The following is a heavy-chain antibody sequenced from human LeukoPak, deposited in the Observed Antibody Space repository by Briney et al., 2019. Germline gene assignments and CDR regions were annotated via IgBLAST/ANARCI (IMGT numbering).Heavy chain of an antibody. J-gene: IGHJ5*02. Sequence: VASVKVSCKASGYTFTNYYIHWVRQAPGQGLEWMGGIIPIFGTANYAQKFQGRVTITADESTSTAYMELSSLRSEDTAVYYCARWVVVEYNWFDPWGQGTLVTVSS. CDR2: IIPIFGTA. CDR3: ARWVVVEYNWFDP. D-gene: IGHD2-15*01. V-gene: IGHV1-69*13. CDR1: GYTFTNYY.